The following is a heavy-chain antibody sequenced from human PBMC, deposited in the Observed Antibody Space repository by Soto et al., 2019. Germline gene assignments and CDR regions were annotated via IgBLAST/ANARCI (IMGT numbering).Heavy chain of an antibody. CDR1: GFTFSGAA. D-gene: IGHD3-22*01. CDR3: TSPGYYYDSSDRPGSKYYFDY. Sequence: GGSLRLSCAAAGFTFSGAAMHWVRQASGKGLEWVGRIRSKANSYATAYAASVKGRFTISRDDSKNTAYLQMNSLKTEDTAVYYCTSPGYYYDSSDRPGSKYYFDYWGQGT. CDR2: IRSKANSYAT. J-gene: IGHJ4*02. V-gene: IGHV3-73*01.